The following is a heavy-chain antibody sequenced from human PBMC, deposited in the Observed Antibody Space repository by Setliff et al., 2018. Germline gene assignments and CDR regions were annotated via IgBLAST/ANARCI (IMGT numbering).Heavy chain of an antibody. J-gene: IGHJ4*02. CDR3: ASHPRVTIFGVVAFDY. V-gene: IGHV4-59*08. Sequence: SETLSLTCTVSGGSFSGYYWNWIRQPPGKGLEWIGYIHYSGSTNYNPSLKSRVTISFNTSKNQFSLKLSSVTAADTAAYYCASHPRVTIFGVVAFDYWGQGILVTVSS. D-gene: IGHD3-3*01. CDR2: IHYSGST. CDR1: GGSFSGYY.